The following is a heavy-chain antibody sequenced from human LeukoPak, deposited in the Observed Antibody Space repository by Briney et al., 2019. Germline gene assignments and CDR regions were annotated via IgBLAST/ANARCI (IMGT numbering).Heavy chain of an antibody. Sequence: AGGSLRLSCAASGFTVSTNFMSWVRQAPGKGLEWVSVIYRSGDTYYADSVKGRFIISRDNSKKTVFLQMSSLRAEDTAVYYCAKGDVVTAIIPLDYWGQGTLVTVSS. V-gene: IGHV3-66*01. CDR3: AKGDVVTAIIPLDY. CDR1: GFTVSTNF. J-gene: IGHJ4*02. CDR2: IYRSGDT. D-gene: IGHD5-12*01.